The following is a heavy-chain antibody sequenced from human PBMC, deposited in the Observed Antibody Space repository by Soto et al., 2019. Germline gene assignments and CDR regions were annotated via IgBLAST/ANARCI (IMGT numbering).Heavy chain of an antibody. V-gene: IGHV1-69*13. CDR2: IIPIFGTA. Sequence: LVKVSCKASGGTFSSYAISWVRQAPGQGLEWMGGIIPIFGTANYAQKFQGRVTITADESTSTAYMELSSLRSEDTAVYYCASSCYYDSSGYHFDYWGQGTPVTVSS. D-gene: IGHD3-22*01. CDR1: GGTFSSYA. CDR3: ASSCYYDSSGYHFDY. J-gene: IGHJ4*02.